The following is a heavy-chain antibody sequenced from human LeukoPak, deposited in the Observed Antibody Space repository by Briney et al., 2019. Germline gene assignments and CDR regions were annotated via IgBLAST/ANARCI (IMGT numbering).Heavy chain of an antibody. J-gene: IGHJ6*02. D-gene: IGHD1-26*01. CDR2: IYTSGST. Sequence: ETLSLTCTVSGGSISSHFWSWIRQPAGKGLEWIGRIYTSGSTNYNPSLKSRVTMSVDTSKNQFSLKLSSVTAADTAVYYCARGPESRIVGATHYYYYYGMDVWGQGTTVTVSS. CDR3: ARGPESRIVGATHYYYYYGMDV. V-gene: IGHV4-4*07. CDR1: GGSISSHF.